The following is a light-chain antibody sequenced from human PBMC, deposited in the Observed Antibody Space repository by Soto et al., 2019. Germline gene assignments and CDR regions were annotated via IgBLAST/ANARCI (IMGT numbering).Light chain of an antibody. CDR2: DAS. V-gene: IGKV1-5*01. J-gene: IGKJ4*01. CDR3: QQYNSYL. Sequence: DIQMTQSPSTLSPSVGDRVTITCRASQSISSWLAWYQQKPGKAPKLLIYDASSLESGVPSRFSGSGSGTELTLTISSLQPDDLATYYCQQYNSYLFGGGTKVDIK. CDR1: QSISSW.